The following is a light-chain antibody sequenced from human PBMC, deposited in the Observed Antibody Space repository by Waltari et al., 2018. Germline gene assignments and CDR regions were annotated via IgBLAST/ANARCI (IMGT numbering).Light chain of an antibody. V-gene: IGLV3-10*01. CDR2: EDI. CDR1: ALPKKY. J-gene: IGLJ3*02. CDR3: YSTDSSGDIWL. Sequence: SYELTQPPSVSVSPGQTARITCSGDALPKKYAYWYQQKAGQVHVLLIYEDIKRKSGIPERCSASSAGTMATLTISGVQVEDEADYDCYSTDSSGDIWLFGGGTKLTVL.